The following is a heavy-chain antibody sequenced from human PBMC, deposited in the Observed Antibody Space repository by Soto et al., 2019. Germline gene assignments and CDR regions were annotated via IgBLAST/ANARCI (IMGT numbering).Heavy chain of an antibody. D-gene: IGHD2-15*01. CDR1: GYIFTAYS. CDR2: VNPSGGST. CDR3: AREENCSDGICYSEYFQR. V-gene: IGHV1-46*01. Sequence: VASVKVSCKASGYIFTAYSMHWVRQAPGQGLERMGVVNPSGGSTNYAQKFQGRITMTRDTSTSTVYMDLSSLTSEDTAVYYCAREENCSDGICYSEYFQRWGQGTLVTVSS. J-gene: IGHJ1*01.